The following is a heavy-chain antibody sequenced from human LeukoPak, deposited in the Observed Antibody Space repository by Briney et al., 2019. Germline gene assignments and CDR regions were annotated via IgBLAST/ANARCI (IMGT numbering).Heavy chain of an antibody. J-gene: IGHJ4*02. V-gene: IGHV3-7*03. D-gene: IGHD3-22*01. Sequence: GGSLRLSCAASGFTFSSYSMNWVRQAPGKGLEWVANIKQHGTEKYSADSVKGRFTISRDNAKNSLYLQMNSLRAEDTAVYYCARGYYSDSSGPDYWGQGTLVTVSS. CDR1: GFTFSSYS. CDR2: IKQHGTEK. CDR3: ARGYYSDSSGPDY.